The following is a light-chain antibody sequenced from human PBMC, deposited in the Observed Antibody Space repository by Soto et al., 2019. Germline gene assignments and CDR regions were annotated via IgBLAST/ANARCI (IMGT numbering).Light chain of an antibody. CDR1: SSNIGAGYD. J-gene: IGLJ2*01. CDR2: GNS. CDR3: QSYDSSLSGSV. Sequence: QSVLTQPPSVSGAPGQRVTISCTWSSSNIGAGYDVHWYQQLPGTAPKLLIYGNSNRPSGVPDRFSGSKSGTSASLAITGLQAEDEADYYCQSYDSSLSGSVFGGGTQLTVL. V-gene: IGLV1-40*01.